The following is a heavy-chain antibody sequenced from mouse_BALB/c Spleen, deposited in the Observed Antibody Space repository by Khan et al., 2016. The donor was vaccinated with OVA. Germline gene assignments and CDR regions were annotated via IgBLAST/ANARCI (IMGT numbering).Heavy chain of an antibody. V-gene: IGHV2-6-1*01. CDR2: IWNDGNT. J-gene: IGHJ4*01. CDR3: ARQPYYHYDIMDY. D-gene: IGHD2-10*01. Sequence: QVQLKESGPGLVAPSQSLSITCTISGFSLTNYGVHWVRQPPGKGLEWLVVIWNDGNTAYNSALNSSLTISKDNSKSQVFLKMNSLQTYDTAMYSLARQPYYHYDIMDYWGQGTSVTVSS. CDR1: GFSLTNYG.